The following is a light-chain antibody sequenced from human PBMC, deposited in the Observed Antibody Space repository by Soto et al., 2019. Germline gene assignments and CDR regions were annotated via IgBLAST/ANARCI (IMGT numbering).Light chain of an antibody. V-gene: IGKV3-11*01. CDR1: QSVSSY. CDR3: QQRSNWPRVT. J-gene: IGKJ4*01. Sequence: EIVLTQSPATLSLSPGERATLSCRASQSVSSYLVWYQQKPGQAPRLLIYDASNRATGIPARFSGSGSGTDFTLTISSLAPEDFAVYYCQQRSNWPRVTFGGGTKVEIK. CDR2: DAS.